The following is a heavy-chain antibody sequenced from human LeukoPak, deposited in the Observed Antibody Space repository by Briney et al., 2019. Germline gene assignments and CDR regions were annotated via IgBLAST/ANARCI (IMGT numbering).Heavy chain of an antibody. Sequence: PGGSLRLSCAASGFTFSSYAMSWVRQAPGKGLEWVSAISGSGGSTYYADSVKGRFTISRDNSKNTLYLQMNSLRAEDTAVYYCAKSIRLDFWSGYLNWGQGTLVTVSS. CDR2: ISGSGGST. CDR1: GFTFSSYA. CDR3: AKSIRLDFWSGYLN. J-gene: IGHJ4*02. D-gene: IGHD3-3*01. V-gene: IGHV3-23*01.